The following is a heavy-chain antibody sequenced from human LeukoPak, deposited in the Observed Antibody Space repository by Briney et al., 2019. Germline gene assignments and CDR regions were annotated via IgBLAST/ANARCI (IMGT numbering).Heavy chain of an antibody. CDR1: GGTFSSYA. CDR3: ARGISPRNKGAFDY. J-gene: IGHJ4*02. CDR2: IIPIFGTA. V-gene: IGHV1-69*05. D-gene: IGHD1/OR15-1a*01. Sequence: SVKVSCKASGGTFSSYAISWVRQAPGQELEWMGRIIPIFGTANYAQKFQGRVTITTDESTSTAYMELSSLRSEDTAVYYCARGISPRNKGAFDYWGQGTLVTVSS.